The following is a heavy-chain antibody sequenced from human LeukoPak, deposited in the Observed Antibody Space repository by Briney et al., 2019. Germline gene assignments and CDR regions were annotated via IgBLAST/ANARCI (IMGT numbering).Heavy chain of an antibody. J-gene: IGHJ3*02. CDR2: INPNSGGT. Sequence: ASVKVSCKASGYTFTGYYMHWARQAPGQGLEWMGWINPNSGGTNYAQKFQGRVTMTRDTSISTAYMELSRLRSDDTAVYYCARVRERWLQLKALDIWGQGTMVTVSS. CDR3: ARVRERWLQLKALDI. D-gene: IGHD5-24*01. V-gene: IGHV1-2*02. CDR1: GYTFTGYY.